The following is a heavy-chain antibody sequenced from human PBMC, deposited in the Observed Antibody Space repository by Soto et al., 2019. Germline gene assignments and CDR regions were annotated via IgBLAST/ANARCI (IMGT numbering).Heavy chain of an antibody. D-gene: IGHD1-26*01. J-gene: IGHJ6*02. CDR1: GYTFTGYY. CDR3: ASPREWTYSCYYFFTLDV. V-gene: IGHV1-2*02. Sequence: ASVKVSCKASGYTFTGYYIHWVRQAPGQGLEWMGWIHLNSGGTNYAQTFQGRITMTRDMSVTTVFMEMTGLTSDDTAVYYCASPREWTYSCYYFFTLDVWGQGTTVTVSS. CDR2: IHLNSGGT.